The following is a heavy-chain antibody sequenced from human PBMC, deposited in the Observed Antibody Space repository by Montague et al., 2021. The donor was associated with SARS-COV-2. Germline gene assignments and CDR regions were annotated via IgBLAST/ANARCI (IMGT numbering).Heavy chain of an antibody. V-gene: IGHV3-23*01. CDR3: AKDRYIIVEATTIYYYYGMDV. CDR2: ISGSGGST. Sequence: SLRLSCAASGFTFSSYAMSWVRQAPGKGLEWVSAISGSGGSTYYADSVKGRFTISRDNSKNTLYLQMNSLRAEDTAVYYCAKDRYIIVEATTIYYYYGMDVWGQGTTVTVSS. CDR1: GFTFSSYA. J-gene: IGHJ6*02. D-gene: IGHD1-26*01.